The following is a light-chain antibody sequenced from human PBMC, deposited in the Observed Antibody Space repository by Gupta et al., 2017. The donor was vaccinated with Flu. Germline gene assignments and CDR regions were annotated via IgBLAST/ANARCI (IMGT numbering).Light chain of an antibody. CDR1: QSIDSW. J-gene: IGKJ1*01. CDR2: RAS. CDR3: QQYSTFKT. V-gene: IGKV1-5*03. Sequence: DIQMTQSPSTLSTSVGDSVTMTCRASQSIDSWVAWYQLKPGKAPKLLIYRASTLHSGVPSRFSGRGSGTEFTLTINNVQPDDFATYYCQQYSTFKTFGLETKVEVK.